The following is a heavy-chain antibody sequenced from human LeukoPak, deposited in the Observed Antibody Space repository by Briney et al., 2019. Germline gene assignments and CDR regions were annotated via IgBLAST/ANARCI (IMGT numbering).Heavy chain of an antibody. V-gene: IGHV1-69*04. D-gene: IGHD1-26*01. Sequence: SVKVSCKASGGTFSSYAISWVRQAPGQGLEWMGRIIPILGIANYAQKFQGRVTITADKSTSTAYMELSSLRSEDTAAYYCARAPTVSDAFDIWGQGTMVTVSS. CDR3: ARAPTVSDAFDI. CDR2: IIPILGIA. J-gene: IGHJ3*02. CDR1: GGTFSSYA.